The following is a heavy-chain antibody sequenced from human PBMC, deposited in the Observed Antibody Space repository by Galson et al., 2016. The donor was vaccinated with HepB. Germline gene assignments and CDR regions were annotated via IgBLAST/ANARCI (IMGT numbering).Heavy chain of an antibody. V-gene: IGHV4-31*03. CDR1: GDSIKGVGHY. CDR3: AKKGRGGWFFDS. Sequence: TLSLTCTVSGDSIKGVGHYWNWLRQRPGKGLEWIGYSHYAGTASSNPSLKSRVSTSVDTSNNLFSLTLTSVTADDTAVYYCAKKGRGGWFFDSWGRGTLVTVTS. J-gene: IGHJ4*02. D-gene: IGHD6-19*01. CDR2: SHYAGTA.